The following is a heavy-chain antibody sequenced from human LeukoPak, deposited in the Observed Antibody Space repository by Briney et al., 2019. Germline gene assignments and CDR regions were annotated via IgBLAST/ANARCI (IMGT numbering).Heavy chain of an antibody. Sequence: PGGSLRLSCAASGFTFSSYSMNWVRQAPGKGLEWGSSISRSSSYIYYADSVKGRFTISRDNAKNSLYLQMNSLRAEDTAVYYCARVRGYCSSTSCPLDYWGQGTLVTVSS. D-gene: IGHD2-2*01. CDR2: ISRSSSYI. CDR3: ARVRGYCSSTSCPLDY. J-gene: IGHJ4*02. CDR1: GFTFSSYS. V-gene: IGHV3-21*01.